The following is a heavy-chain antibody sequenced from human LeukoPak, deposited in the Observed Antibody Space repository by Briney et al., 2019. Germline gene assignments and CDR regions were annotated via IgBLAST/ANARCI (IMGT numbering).Heavy chain of an antibody. J-gene: IGHJ3*02. CDR1: GFTFSSYW. CDR3: ARVGAATYAFDI. D-gene: IGHD3-16*01. CDR2: IKSDGSST. V-gene: IGHV3-74*01. Sequence: GSLRLSCAASGFTFSSYWMHWVRQAPGKGLVWVSRIKSDGSSTNYADSVKGRFTISRDNAKNTLYLQMNSLRAEDTAVYYCARVGAATYAFDIWDQGTMVTVSS.